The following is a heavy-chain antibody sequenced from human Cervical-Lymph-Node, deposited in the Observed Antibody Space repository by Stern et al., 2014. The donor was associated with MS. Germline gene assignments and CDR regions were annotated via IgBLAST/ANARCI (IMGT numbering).Heavy chain of an antibody. Sequence: EVQLVESGGGLVKPGGSLRLSCAASGFTFSSYSMNWVRQAPGKGLEWVSSISSSSSYIYYADSVKGRFTISRDNAKNSLYLQMNSLRAEDTAVYYCARGGHSSSWYRSSYWGQGTLVTVSS. D-gene: IGHD6-13*01. J-gene: IGHJ4*02. CDR3: ARGGHSSSWYRSSY. V-gene: IGHV3-21*01. CDR2: ISSSSSYI. CDR1: GFTFSSYS.